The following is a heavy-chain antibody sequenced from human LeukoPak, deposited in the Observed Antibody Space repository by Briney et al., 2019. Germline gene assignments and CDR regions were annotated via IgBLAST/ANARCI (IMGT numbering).Heavy chain of an antibody. J-gene: IGHJ4*02. CDR2: VSSGASST. V-gene: IGHV3-23*01. CDR1: GFSLSNHW. CDR3: AKDARGSEGF. D-gene: IGHD3-10*01. Sequence: TGGSLRLSCEASGFSLSNHWMHWVRQAPGKGLEWVSAVSSGASSTYYADSVRGRFTISRDNSKNTLYLQMNSLSADDTAVYYCAKDARGSEGFWGQGTLVTVSS.